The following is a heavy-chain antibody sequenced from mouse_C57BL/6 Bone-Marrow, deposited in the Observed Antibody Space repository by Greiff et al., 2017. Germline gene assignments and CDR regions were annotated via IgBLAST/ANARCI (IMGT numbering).Heavy chain of an antibody. J-gene: IGHJ4*01. D-gene: IGHD3-1*01. Sequence: EVMLVESGGGLVQPGGSLKLSCAASGFTFSDYGMAWVRQAPRKGPEWVAFISNLAYSIYYADTVTGRFTISRANAKNTLYLEMSSLRSEDTAMYYCAGAPGGAMDYWGQGTSVTGSS. CDR1: GFTFSDYG. CDR2: ISNLAYSI. CDR3: AGAPGGAMDY. V-gene: IGHV5-15*04.